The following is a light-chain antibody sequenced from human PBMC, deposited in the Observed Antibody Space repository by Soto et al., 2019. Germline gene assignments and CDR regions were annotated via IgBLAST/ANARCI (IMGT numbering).Light chain of an antibody. CDR3: QHRNNWPLT. CDR2: DAS. CDR1: QSIRSY. V-gene: IGKV3-11*01. Sequence: EIVLIQSPATLSLSPGGRATLSCRASQSIRSYLAWYQQRPGQAPRLLIYDASNTATGIPDRFSGSGSGTDFTLTISSLEPEDFAIYYCQHRNNWPLTFGGGTRVEI. J-gene: IGKJ4*01.